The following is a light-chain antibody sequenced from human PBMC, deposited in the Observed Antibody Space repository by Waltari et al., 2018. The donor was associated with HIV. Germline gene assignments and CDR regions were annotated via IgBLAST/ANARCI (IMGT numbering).Light chain of an antibody. V-gene: IGLV2-11*01. CDR3: CSYAGLYKYV. CDR1: SSNVGAYNY. CDR2: HSS. J-gene: IGLJ1*01. Sequence: QSALTQPRSVSGSPGQSVTISCTGTSSNVGAYNYVSWYQVHPGKPTKVLIYHSSQRPSGFPGRFARSRSGHTASLTISGLRAEDEAEYYCCSYAGLYKYVFGTGTEVTVL.